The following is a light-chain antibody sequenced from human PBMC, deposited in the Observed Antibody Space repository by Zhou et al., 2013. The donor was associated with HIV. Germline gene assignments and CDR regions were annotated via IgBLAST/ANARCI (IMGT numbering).Light chain of an antibody. CDR2: DAS. CDR3: QQRSSWPLT. V-gene: IGKV3-11*01. J-gene: IGKJ4*01. Sequence: ETVLTQSPATVSLSPGERATLSCGASQSVSSYLAWYQQKPGQAPRLLIYDASNRATGIPARFSGSGSGTDFTLTISSLEPEDFAVYYCQQRSSWPLTFGGGTKVEIK. CDR1: QSVSSY.